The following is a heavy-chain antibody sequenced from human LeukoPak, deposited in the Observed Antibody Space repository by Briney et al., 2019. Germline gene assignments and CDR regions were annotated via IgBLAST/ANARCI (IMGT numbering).Heavy chain of an antibody. J-gene: IGHJ3*02. V-gene: IGHV1-2*02. Sequence: ASVKVSCKASGYTFTGYYLHWVRQAPGQGRERMGWISPNSGGTKFAQKFQGRVTITRDTSISTAYMELSGLGSDDTALFYCARGSIVEVPEANAFDIWGQGTLVTVSS. CDR2: ISPNSGGT. D-gene: IGHD2-2*01. CDR1: GYTFTGYY. CDR3: ARGSIVEVPEANAFDI.